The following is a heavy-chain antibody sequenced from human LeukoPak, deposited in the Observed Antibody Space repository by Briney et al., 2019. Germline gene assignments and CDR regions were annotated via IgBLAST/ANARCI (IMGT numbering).Heavy chain of an antibody. Sequence: ETLSLTCTVSGGSISSYYWSWIRQPPGKGLEWIGYIYYSGSTNYNPSLKSRVTISVDTSKNQFSLKLSSVTAADTAVYYCARTPVRPGMVRGVPPIDYWGQGTLVTVSS. D-gene: IGHD3-10*01. J-gene: IGHJ4*02. V-gene: IGHV4-59*01. CDR1: GGSISSYY. CDR2: IYYSGST. CDR3: ARTPVRPGMVRGVPPIDY.